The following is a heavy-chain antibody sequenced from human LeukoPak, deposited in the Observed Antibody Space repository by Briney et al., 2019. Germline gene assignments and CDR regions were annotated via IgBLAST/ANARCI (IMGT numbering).Heavy chain of an antibody. J-gene: IGHJ4*02. D-gene: IGHD3-16*01. CDR2: IIPIFGTA. CDR3: ASSIMITFGGVIRGYYFDY. Sequence: SVKVSCKASGGTFSSYAISWVRQAPGQGLEWMGGIIPIFGTANYAQKFQGRVTITTDESTSTAYMELSSPRSEDTAVYYCASSIMITFGGVIRGYYFDYWGQGTLVTVSS. V-gene: IGHV1-69*05. CDR1: GGTFSSYA.